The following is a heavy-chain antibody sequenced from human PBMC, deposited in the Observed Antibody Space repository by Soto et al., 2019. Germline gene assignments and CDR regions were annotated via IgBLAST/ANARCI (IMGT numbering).Heavy chain of an antibody. CDR2: ISAYNGNT. J-gene: IGHJ4*02. CDR3: ARDHYGSGSSIPFDY. Sequence: ASVKVSCKASGYTFTSYGISWVRQAPGQGLEWMGWISAYNGNTNYAQKLQGRVTMTTDTSTSTAYMELRSLRSDDTAVYYCARDHYGSGSSIPFDYWGQGNLVTVSS. CDR1: GYTFTSYG. D-gene: IGHD3-10*01. V-gene: IGHV1-18*04.